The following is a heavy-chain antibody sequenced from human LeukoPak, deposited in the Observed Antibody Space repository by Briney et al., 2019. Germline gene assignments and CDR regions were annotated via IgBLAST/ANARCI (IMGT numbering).Heavy chain of an antibody. J-gene: IGHJ4*02. V-gene: IGHV3-7*01. Sequence: GGSLRLSCAASGFTFSSYWMSWVRQAPGKGLEWVANIKQDGSEKYYVDSVKGRFTISRDNAKNSLYLQMNSLRAEDTAVYYCARDPYSGSYTPAGYFDYWGQGTLVTVSS. D-gene: IGHD1-26*01. CDR1: GFTFSSYW. CDR2: IKQDGSEK. CDR3: ARDPYSGSYTPAGYFDY.